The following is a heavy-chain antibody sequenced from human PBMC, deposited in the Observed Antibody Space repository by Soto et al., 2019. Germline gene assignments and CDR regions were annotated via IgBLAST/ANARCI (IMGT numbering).Heavy chain of an antibody. D-gene: IGHD3-22*01. CDR3: ARDLHYFDSSGVHWEAPFEY. J-gene: IGHJ4*02. Sequence: SETLSLTXAVSGYSISSGYSWGWIRQPPGKGLEWIGNIFHTGTTYYNPSLKSRVTISLDTSKNQFSLKLSSVTAADTAVYYCARDLHYFDSSGVHWEAPFEYWGQGTLVTVSS. CDR2: IFHTGTT. CDR1: GYSISSGYS. V-gene: IGHV4-38-2*01.